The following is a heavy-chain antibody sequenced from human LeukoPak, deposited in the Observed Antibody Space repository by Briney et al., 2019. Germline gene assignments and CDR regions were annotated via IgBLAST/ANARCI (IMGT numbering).Heavy chain of an antibody. J-gene: IGHJ4*02. CDR1: GGSVSSGSYY. V-gene: IGHV4-61*10. CDR3: ARVGVDYSGNILKYFYDY. Sequence: SETLSLTCSVSGGSVSSGSYYWSWIRQPAGKGLEWIGHIYVSGTTKYNPSLTSRVIISVDTSKNQFSLKLSPVIATDTAVYYCARVGVDYSGNILKYFYDYWGQGTLVTVSS. CDR2: IYVSGTT. D-gene: IGHD4-23*01.